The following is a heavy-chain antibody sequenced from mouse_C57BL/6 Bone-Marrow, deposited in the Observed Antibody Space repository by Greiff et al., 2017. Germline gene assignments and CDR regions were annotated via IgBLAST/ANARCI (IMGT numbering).Heavy chain of an antibody. CDR2: IYPRSGNT. J-gene: IGHJ1*03. V-gene: IGHV1-81*01. CDR1: GYTFTSYG. Sequence: VKLMESGAELARPGASVKLSCKASGYTFTSYGISWVKQRTGQGLEWIGEIYPRSGNTYYNEKFKGKATLTADKSSSTAYMELRSLTSEDSAVYFCASKDFDVWGTGTTVTVSS. CDR3: ASKDFDV.